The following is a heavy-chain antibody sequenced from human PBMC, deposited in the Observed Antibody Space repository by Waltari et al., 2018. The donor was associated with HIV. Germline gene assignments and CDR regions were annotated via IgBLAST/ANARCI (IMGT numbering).Heavy chain of an antibody. Sequence: LATGGILVRPGGSLSLSCAVSGFSVNTNFVTWVRQSIGRALAWVGTISKSGETCFGDSVRGRFSISRDNAGNRVYLQMNAVNFDDTASYFCAKGVRFLGPWSQGTPVKVS. V-gene: IGHV3-53*02. CDR1: GFSVNTNF. J-gene: IGHJ5*02. CDR2: ISKSGET. D-gene: IGHD3-3*01. CDR3: AKGVRFLGP.